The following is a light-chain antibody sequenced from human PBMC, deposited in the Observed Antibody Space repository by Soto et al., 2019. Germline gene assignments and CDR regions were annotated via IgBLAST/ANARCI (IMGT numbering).Light chain of an antibody. CDR1: QSVNSNH. V-gene: IGKV3-20*01. CDR2: GAS. CDR3: QQYGSSPPYT. J-gene: IGKJ2*01. Sequence: EIVLTQSPGTLSLSPGERATLSCRASQSVNSNHLAWFQQRPGQAPRLLIFGASSRAAGIPDRFSGSGSGTDFTLTISRLVPEDFAVYYCQQYGSSPPYTFGQGTKLEIK.